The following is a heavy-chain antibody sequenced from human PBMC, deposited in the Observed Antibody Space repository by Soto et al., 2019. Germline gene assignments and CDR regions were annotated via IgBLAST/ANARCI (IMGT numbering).Heavy chain of an antibody. Sequence: PSETLSLTCTVSGGSISSCYWSWIRQSPGKGLEWVGYVFYSGATNYNPSLKSRVTISLDASKKQVSLRLTSATAADTAVYYCTRGLPSHFGYDSWGQGTLVTVSS. CDR3: TRGLPSHFGYDS. V-gene: IGHV4-59*01. CDR2: VFYSGAT. J-gene: IGHJ4*02. CDR1: GGSISSCY. D-gene: IGHD3-10*01.